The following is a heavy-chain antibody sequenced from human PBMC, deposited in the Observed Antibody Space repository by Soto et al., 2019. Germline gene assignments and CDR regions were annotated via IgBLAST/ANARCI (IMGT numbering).Heavy chain of an antibody. CDR3: ARDKGYCSGGSCDNSGTDYYYGMDV. V-gene: IGHV1-69*06. D-gene: IGHD2-15*01. CDR1: GGTFSSYA. CDR2: IIPLFGTA. J-gene: IGHJ6*02. Sequence: SVQVSCKASGGTFSSYAISWVRQAPGQGLEWMGGIIPLFGTANYAQKFQGRVTITADKSTSTAYMELSSLRSEDTAVYYCARDKGYCSGGSCDNSGTDYYYGMDVWGQGTTVTVSS.